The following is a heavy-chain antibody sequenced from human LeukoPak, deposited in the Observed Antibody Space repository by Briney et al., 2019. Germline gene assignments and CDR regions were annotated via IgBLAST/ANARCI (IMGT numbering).Heavy chain of an antibody. CDR1: GGSISSYY. CDR2: IYYSGST. J-gene: IGHJ6*03. CDR3: ARAGYDYIWGSYRWGYYYYYYMDV. Sequence: PSETLSLTCTVSGGSISSYYWCWIRQPPGKGLEWIGYIYYSGSTNYNPSLKSRVTISVDTSKNQFSLKLSSVTAADTAVYYCARAGYDYIWGSYRWGYYYYYYMDVWGKGTTVTVSS. D-gene: IGHD3-16*02. V-gene: IGHV4-59*01.